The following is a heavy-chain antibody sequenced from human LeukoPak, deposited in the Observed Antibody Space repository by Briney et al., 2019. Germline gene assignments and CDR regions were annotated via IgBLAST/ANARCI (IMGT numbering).Heavy chain of an antibody. D-gene: IGHD5-24*01. J-gene: IGHJ4*02. Sequence: ASVKVSCKASGYTFTSYYMHWVRQAPGQGLEWMGIINPSGGSTSYAQKFQGRVTMTRDTSTSSVYMELSSLRSEDTAVYYCARDGYKYYFDYWGQGTLVTVSS. CDR3: ARDGYKYYFDY. CDR1: GYTFTSYY. CDR2: INPSGGST. V-gene: IGHV1-46*01.